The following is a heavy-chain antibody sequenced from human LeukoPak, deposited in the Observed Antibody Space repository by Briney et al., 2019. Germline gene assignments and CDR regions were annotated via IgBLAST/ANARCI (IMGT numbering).Heavy chain of an antibody. CDR1: GFTFSSYG. D-gene: IGHD2-2*01. V-gene: IGHV3-30*02. J-gene: IGHJ4*02. Sequence: GGFLRLSCAASGFTFSSYGMHWVRQAPGKGLEWVAVIWYGGSNKYYADSVKGRFTISRDNSKNTLYLQMNSLRAEDTAVYYCAKDQSAYCSSTSCYGPDYWGQGTLVTVSS. CDR3: AKDQSAYCSSTSCYGPDY. CDR2: IWYGGSNK.